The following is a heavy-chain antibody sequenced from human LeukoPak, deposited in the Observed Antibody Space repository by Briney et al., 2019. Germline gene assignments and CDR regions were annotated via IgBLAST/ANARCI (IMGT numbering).Heavy chain of an antibody. Sequence: PSETLSLTCTVSGDSISRSTYYWAWIRQPLGKGLEWIGSVYYGRSPYFNPSLESRATISVDTSKNHFSQKMSSVTAADTAVYYCARSSGTGTFSYWGQGTLVTVSS. CDR1: GDSISRSTYY. V-gene: IGHV4-39*02. J-gene: IGHJ4*02. CDR3: ARSSGTGTFSY. CDR2: VYYGRSP. D-gene: IGHD6-25*01.